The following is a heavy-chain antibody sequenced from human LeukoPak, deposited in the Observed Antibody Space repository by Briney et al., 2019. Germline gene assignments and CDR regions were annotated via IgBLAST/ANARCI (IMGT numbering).Heavy chain of an antibody. CDR2: INHSGST. D-gene: IGHD5-18*01. Sequence: PSETLSLTCAVYGGSFSGYYWSWIRQPPGKGLEWIGEINHSGSTNYNPSLKSRVTISVDTSKNQFSLKLSSVTAADTAVYYCASGKSWIRFDYWGQGTLVTVSS. CDR3: ASGKSWIRFDY. J-gene: IGHJ4*02. CDR1: GGSFSGYY. V-gene: IGHV4-34*01.